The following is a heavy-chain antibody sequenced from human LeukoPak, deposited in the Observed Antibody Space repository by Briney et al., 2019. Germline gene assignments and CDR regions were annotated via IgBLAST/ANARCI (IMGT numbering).Heavy chain of an antibody. CDR3: ARITYYSDSSSYYHFDC. CDR1: GFTFNNYW. D-gene: IGHD3-22*01. J-gene: IGHJ4*02. CDR2: IDRDGSST. V-gene: IGHV3-74*01. Sequence: GGSPRLSCAASGFTFNNYWMHWVRQAPGKGLVWVSRIDRDGSSTSYADSVKGRFTVSRDNAKNTVYLQMNSLRAEDTAVYYCARITYYSDSSSYYHFDCWGQGTLVTVSS.